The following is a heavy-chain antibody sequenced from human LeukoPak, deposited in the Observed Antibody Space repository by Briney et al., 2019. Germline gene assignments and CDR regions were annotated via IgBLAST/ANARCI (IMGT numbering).Heavy chain of an antibody. J-gene: IGHJ5*02. D-gene: IGHD4-23*01. CDR3: ARGDAVAGFDP. V-gene: IGHV3-48*04. Sequence: GGSLRLSCAASGFTFSSYSMNWVRQAPGKGLEWVSYISSSSSTIYYADSVEGRFTISRDNAKNSLYLQMNSLRAEDTAVYYCARGDAVAGFDPWGQGTLVTVSS. CDR1: GFTFSSYS. CDR2: ISSSSSTI.